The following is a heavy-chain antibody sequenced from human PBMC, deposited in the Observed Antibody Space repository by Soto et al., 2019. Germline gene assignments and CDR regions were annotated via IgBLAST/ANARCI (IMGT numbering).Heavy chain of an antibody. J-gene: IGHJ4*02. Sequence: PGESLKISCNGSGYSFISYWIAWVRQMPGKGLEWMGIIYPGDSDTRYSPSFQGQVTISADKSISTAYLQWRSLKASDTAMYYCARAKGYCSGGSCSQLLCDYWGQGTLVTV. D-gene: IGHD2-15*01. CDR2: IYPGDSDT. CDR1: GYSFISYW. CDR3: ARAKGYCSGGSCSQLLCDY. V-gene: IGHV5-51*01.